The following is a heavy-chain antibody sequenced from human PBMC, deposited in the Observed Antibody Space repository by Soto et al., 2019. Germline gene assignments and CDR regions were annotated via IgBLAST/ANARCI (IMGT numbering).Heavy chain of an antibody. CDR2: ISSSSSTI. CDR3: ARDDYAYYYGSGSYYSLDYFDY. J-gene: IGHJ4*02. CDR1: GFTFSSYS. V-gene: IGHV3-48*02. D-gene: IGHD3-10*01. Sequence: EVQLVESGGGLVQPGGSLRLSCAASGFTFSSYSMNWVRQAPGKGLEWVSYISSSSSTIYYADSVKGRFTISRDNAKNSLYLKMNSLRDEDTAVYYCARDDYAYYYGSGSYYSLDYFDYWGQGTLVTVSS.